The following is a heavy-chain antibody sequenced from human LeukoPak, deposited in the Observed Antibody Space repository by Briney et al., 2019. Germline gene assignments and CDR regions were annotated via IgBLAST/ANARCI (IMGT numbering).Heavy chain of an antibody. D-gene: IGHD7-27*01. Sequence: SETLSLTCAVSGGSISSGSYFWSWIRQPPGKGLEWIGYIYPRGSTYYNPSLKSRVILSLDKSANQFSLNLSSVTAADTAVYYCARFSPRAMGNYLDFWGQGTLVTVSS. J-gene: IGHJ4*02. CDR2: IYPRGST. CDR1: GGSISSGSYF. CDR3: ARFSPRAMGNYLDF. V-gene: IGHV4-30-2*01.